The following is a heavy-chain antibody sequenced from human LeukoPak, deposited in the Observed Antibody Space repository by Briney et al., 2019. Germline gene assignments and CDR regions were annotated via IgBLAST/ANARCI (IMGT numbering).Heavy chain of an antibody. CDR2: INPNSGGT. J-gene: IGHJ4*02. Sequence: ASVKVSCKASGYTFTGYYMHWVRQAPGQGLEWMGWINPNSGGTNYAQKFQGRVTMTRDTSISTAYMGLSRLRSDDTAVYYCARVPRIVGASIDYWGQGTLVTVSS. CDR3: ARVPRIVGASIDY. V-gene: IGHV1-2*02. D-gene: IGHD1-26*01. CDR1: GYTFTGYY.